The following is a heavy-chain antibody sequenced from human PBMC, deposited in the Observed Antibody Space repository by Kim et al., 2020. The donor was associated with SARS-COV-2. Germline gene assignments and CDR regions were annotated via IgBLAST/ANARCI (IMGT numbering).Heavy chain of an antibody. Sequence: SVKVSCKASGGTFSSYAISWVRQAPGQGLEWMGGIIPIFGTANYAQKFQGRVTITADESTSTAYMELSSLRSEDTAVYYCAREDSSSSLYWYFDLWGRGTLVTVSS. V-gene: IGHV1-69*13. CDR1: GGTFSSYA. CDR3: AREDSSSSLYWYFDL. J-gene: IGHJ2*01. CDR2: IIPIFGTA. D-gene: IGHD6-6*01.